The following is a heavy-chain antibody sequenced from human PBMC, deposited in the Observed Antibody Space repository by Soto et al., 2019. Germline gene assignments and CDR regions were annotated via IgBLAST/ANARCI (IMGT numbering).Heavy chain of an antibody. J-gene: IGHJ4*02. CDR1: GFTFSSYA. D-gene: IGHD3-10*01. CDR3: ARRTNYYGSGSYYSLEFAFDY. Sequence: GGSLRLSCAASGFTFSSYAMSWVRQAPGKGLEWVSAISGSGGSTYYADSVKGRFTISRDNSKNTLYLQMNSLRAEDTAVYYCARRTNYYGSGSYYSLEFAFDYWGQGTLVTVSS. V-gene: IGHV3-23*01. CDR2: ISGSGGST.